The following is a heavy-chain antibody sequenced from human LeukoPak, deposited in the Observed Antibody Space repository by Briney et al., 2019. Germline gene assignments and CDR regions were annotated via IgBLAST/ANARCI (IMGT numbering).Heavy chain of an antibody. CDR1: GFTFSSYG. D-gene: IGHD2-15*01. J-gene: IGHJ4*02. Sequence: PGGSLRLSCAASGFTFSSYGMSWVRQAPGKGLEWVSAISGSGGSTYYADSVKGRFTISRDNSKNTLYLQMNSLRAEDTAVYYCAKWQYCSGGSCYKIYYYFDYWGQGTLVTVSS. V-gene: IGHV3-23*01. CDR3: AKWQYCSGGSCYKIYYYFDY. CDR2: ISGSGGST.